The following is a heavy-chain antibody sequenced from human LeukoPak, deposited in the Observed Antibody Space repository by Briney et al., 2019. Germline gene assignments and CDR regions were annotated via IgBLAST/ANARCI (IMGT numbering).Heavy chain of an antibody. D-gene: IGHD1-14*01. Sequence: SETLSLTCAVYGGSFSGYYWSWIRQPPGKGLEWIGEINHSGSTNYNPSLKSRVTISVDTSKNQFSLKLSFVTAADTAVYYCARAYRGLGPWGQGTLVTVSS. CDR1: GGSFSGYY. V-gene: IGHV4-34*01. J-gene: IGHJ5*02. CDR3: ARAYRGLGP. CDR2: INHSGST.